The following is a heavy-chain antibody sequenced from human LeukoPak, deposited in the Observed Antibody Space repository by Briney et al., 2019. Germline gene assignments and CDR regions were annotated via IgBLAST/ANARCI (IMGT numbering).Heavy chain of an antibody. D-gene: IGHD5-24*01. Sequence: GGSLRLSCAASGFTFSSYGMHWVRQAPGKGLEWVAVISYDGSNKYYADSAKGRFTISRDNAKNSLYLQMNSLRAEGTAVYYCARDSGVGYRDGFDYWGQGTLVTVSS. CDR2: ISYDGSNK. J-gene: IGHJ4*02. CDR1: GFTFSSYG. CDR3: ARDSGVGYRDGFDY. V-gene: IGHV3-30*03.